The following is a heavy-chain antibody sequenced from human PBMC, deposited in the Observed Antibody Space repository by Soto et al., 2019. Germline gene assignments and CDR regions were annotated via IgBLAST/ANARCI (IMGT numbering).Heavy chain of an antibody. CDR2: ISGSGDST. CDR1: GFTFSSYA. Sequence: EVQLLESGGGLVQPGGSLRLSCAASGFTFSSYAMNWVRQAPGKGLEWVSAISGSGDSTYYADSVKGRFTISRDNSKNTLYLKMNSLRAEDTAVYYCAKSLGYCTNGVCRLYYFDYWGQGTLVTVSS. D-gene: IGHD2-8*01. CDR3: AKSLGYCTNGVCRLYYFDY. V-gene: IGHV3-23*01. J-gene: IGHJ4*02.